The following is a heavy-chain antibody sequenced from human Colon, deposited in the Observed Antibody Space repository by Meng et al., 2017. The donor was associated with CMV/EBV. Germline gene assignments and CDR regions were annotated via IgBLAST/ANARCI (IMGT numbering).Heavy chain of an antibody. Sequence: GSLRLSCAVSGGSISSSDWWNWVRQAPGKGLEWIGEIHHSGSTNYNPPLKSRVTISLDKSKNQFSLRLRSVTAADTAVYYCARDQPADYWGQGTLVTVSS. J-gene: IGHJ4*02. CDR1: GGSISSSDW. V-gene: IGHV4-4*02. CDR3: ARDQPADY. CDR2: IHHSGST.